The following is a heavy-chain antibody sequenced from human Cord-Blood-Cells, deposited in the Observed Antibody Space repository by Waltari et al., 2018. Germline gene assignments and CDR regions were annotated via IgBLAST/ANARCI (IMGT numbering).Heavy chain of an antibody. CDR2: IYYSGST. CDR3: ASPYYDFWSGYYQEAFDI. CDR1: GCSISSSSYY. Sequence: QLQLQESGPGLVKPSETLSLTCTVSGCSISSSSYYWGWIRQPPGKGLEWIGSIYYSGSTYYNPSLKSRDTISVDTSKNQFSLKLSSVTAADTAVYYCASPYYDFWSGYYQEAFDIWGQGTMVTVSS. J-gene: IGHJ3*02. D-gene: IGHD3-3*01. V-gene: IGHV4-39*01.